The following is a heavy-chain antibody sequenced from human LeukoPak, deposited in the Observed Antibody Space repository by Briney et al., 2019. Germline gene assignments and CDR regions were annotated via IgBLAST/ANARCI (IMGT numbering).Heavy chain of an antibody. Sequence: ASVKVSYKASGYTFTSYAMNWVRQAPGQGLEWMGWINTNTGNPTYAQGFTGRFVFSLDTSVSTAYLQISSLKAEDTAVYYCARAFGMGIVVPFDPWGQGTLVTVSS. CDR2: INTNTGNP. D-gene: IGHD2-2*03. V-gene: IGHV7-4-1*02. CDR1: GYTFTSYA. CDR3: ARAFGMGIVVPFDP. J-gene: IGHJ5*02.